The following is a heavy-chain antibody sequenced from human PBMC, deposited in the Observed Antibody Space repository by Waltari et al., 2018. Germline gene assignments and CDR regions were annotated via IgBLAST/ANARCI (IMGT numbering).Heavy chain of an antibody. J-gene: IGHJ3*02. CDR1: GYSISSGYY. V-gene: IGHV4-38-2*02. D-gene: IGHD5-12*01. CDR2: IYHSGST. Sequence: QVQLQESGPGLVKPSETLSPTCAVSGYSISSGYYWAWIRQPPGKGLEWIGSIYHSGSTYYNPSLKSRVTISVDTSKNQFSLKLSSVTAADTAVYYCARDGGYDEEGAFDIWGQGTMVTVSS. CDR3: ARDGGYDEEGAFDI.